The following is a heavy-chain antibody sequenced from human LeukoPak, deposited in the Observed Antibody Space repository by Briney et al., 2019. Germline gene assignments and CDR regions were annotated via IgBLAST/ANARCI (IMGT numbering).Heavy chain of an antibody. CDR2: IYYSGST. CDR3: ARRIGGKGFDP. CDR1: GGTISSYY. J-gene: IGHJ5*02. Sequence: SGTLSLTFTVSGGTISSYYWSWIRQPPGKGLEWIGYIYYSGSTNYNPSLKSRVTISVETSKNQFSLKLSSVTAADTAVYYCARRIGGKGFDPWSQGTLVTVSS. D-gene: IGHD4-23*01. V-gene: IGHV4-59*08.